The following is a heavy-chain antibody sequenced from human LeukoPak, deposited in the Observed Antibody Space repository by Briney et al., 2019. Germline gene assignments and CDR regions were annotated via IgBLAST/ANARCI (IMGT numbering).Heavy chain of an antibody. V-gene: IGHV4-59*01. D-gene: IGHD3-9*01. J-gene: IGHJ3*02. CDR2: IYYSGST. CDR3: ARTIRGDAFDI. Sequence: SETLSLTCTVSGGSISSYYWSWIRQPPGKGLEWIGYIYYSGSTNCSPSLKSRVTISVDTSKNRFSLKLSSVTAADTAVYYCARTIRGDAFDIWGQGTMVTVSS. CDR1: GGSISSYY.